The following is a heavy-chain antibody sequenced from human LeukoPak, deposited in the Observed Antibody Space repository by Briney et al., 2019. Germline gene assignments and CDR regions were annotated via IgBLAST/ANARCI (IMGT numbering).Heavy chain of an antibody. CDR2: INPNGGGT. D-gene: IGHD1-26*01. V-gene: IGHV1-2*02. CDR1: GYTLTGYY. CDR3: ARVIVGSYSVDY. Sequence: ASVKVSCKASGYTLTGYYMHWVRQAAGQGLEGRGWINPNGGGTNYAQKLQGMVTMTRDTSISTPYMELSRLTSDDTAVYYCARVIVGSYSVDYWGQGTLVTVSS. J-gene: IGHJ4*02.